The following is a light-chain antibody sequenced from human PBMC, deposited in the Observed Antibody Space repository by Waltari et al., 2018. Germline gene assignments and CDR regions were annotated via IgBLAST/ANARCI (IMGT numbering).Light chain of an antibody. CDR1: QSVLYTSNNKNY. Sequence: DIVMTQSPDSLAVSLGERATINCKSSQSVLYTSNNKNYLAWYQQKPGQPPKLLIYWASTRVSGVPARFSGSGSGTDLTLTISSLQAEDVAVYYCQQYYSIPYTFGQGTKLEIK. J-gene: IGKJ2*01. CDR2: WAS. CDR3: QQYYSIPYT. V-gene: IGKV4-1*01.